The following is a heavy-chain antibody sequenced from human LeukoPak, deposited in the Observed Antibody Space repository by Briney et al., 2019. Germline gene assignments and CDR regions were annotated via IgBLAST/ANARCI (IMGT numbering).Heavy chain of an antibody. V-gene: IGHV3-21*01. CDR1: GFTFRSYT. CDR3: ARDHNIAAALQLGPRPQLDY. D-gene: IGHD6-13*01. CDR2: ISSSSSYI. J-gene: IGHJ4*02. Sequence: GGSLRLSCAASGFTFRSYTLNWVRQAPGKGLEWVSSISSSSSYIYYADSVKGRFTISRDNAKNSLYLQMNSLRAEDTAVYYCARDHNIAAALQLGPRPQLDYWGQGILVTVSS.